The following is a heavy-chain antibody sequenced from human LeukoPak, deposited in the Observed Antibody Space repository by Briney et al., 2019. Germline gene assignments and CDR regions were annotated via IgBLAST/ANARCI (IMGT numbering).Heavy chain of an antibody. V-gene: IGHV1-2*02. J-gene: IGHJ4*02. D-gene: IGHD1-26*01. CDR2: INPNSGGT. Sequence: ASVKVSCKASGYTFTGYYMHWVRQAPGQGLEWMGWINPNSGGTNYAQKFQGRVTMTRDTSISTAYMELSRLRSEDTAVYYCATLPISGSYPFDYWGQGTLVTVSS. CDR3: ATLPISGSYPFDY. CDR1: GYTFTGYY.